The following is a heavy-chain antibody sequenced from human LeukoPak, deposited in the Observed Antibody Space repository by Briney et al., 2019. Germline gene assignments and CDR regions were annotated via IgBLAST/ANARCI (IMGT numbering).Heavy chain of an antibody. J-gene: IGHJ6*03. CDR3: ARGLPTWATGQDYYYYYYMDV. CDR2: INHSGST. CDR1: GGSFSGYY. D-gene: IGHD2/OR15-2a*01. V-gene: IGHV4-34*01. Sequence: SETLFLTCAVYGGSFSGYYWSWIRQPPGKGLEWIGEINHSGSTNYNPSLKSRVTISVDTSKNQFSLKLSSVTAADTAVYYCARGLPTWATGQDYYYYYYMDVWGKGTTVTVSS.